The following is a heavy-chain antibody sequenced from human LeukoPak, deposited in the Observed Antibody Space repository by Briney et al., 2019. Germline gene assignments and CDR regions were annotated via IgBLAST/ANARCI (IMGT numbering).Heavy chain of an antibody. Sequence: GGSLRLSCAASEFTFSSYWMGWFRQAPGKGLEWVANMNEEGSEKHYVDSVKGRFTISRDNAQNSLYLQMNSLRVEDTAVYYCARDGSNWGSEGDAFDIWGQGTMVTVSS. J-gene: IGHJ3*02. CDR3: ARDGSNWGSEGDAFDI. CDR2: MNEEGSEK. D-gene: IGHD7-27*01. V-gene: IGHV3-7*01. CDR1: EFTFSSYW.